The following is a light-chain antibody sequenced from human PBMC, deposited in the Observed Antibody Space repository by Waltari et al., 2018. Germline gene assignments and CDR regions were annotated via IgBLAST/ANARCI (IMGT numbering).Light chain of an antibody. V-gene: IGLV2-14*03. CDR2: DGS. CDR3: NSYTTISTWV. CDR1: SSDVGPSNY. J-gene: IGLJ3*02. Sequence: QSALTQPASVSGSPGQSITIPCTGTSSDVGPSNYVSWYQQYPGKAPKLIVYDGSYRPSGVSSRFSGSKSGNTASLTISGLQAEYEADYYCNSYTTISTWVFGGGTKLTVL.